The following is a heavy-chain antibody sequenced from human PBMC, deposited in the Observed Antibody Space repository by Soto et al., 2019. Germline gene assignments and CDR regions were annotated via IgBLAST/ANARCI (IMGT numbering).Heavy chain of an antibody. CDR1: GFTFSSYA. V-gene: IGHV3-23*01. Sequence: EVQLLASGGGLVQPGGSLRLSCAASGFTFSSYAMSWVRQAPGKGLEWVSAISGSGGSTYYADSVKGRFTISRDNSKNTLYLQMYSLRAEDTAVYYCAKVLAVVVVPAAIGWFDPWGQGTLVTVSS. J-gene: IGHJ5*02. D-gene: IGHD2-2*01. CDR2: ISGSGGST. CDR3: AKVLAVVVVPAAIGWFDP.